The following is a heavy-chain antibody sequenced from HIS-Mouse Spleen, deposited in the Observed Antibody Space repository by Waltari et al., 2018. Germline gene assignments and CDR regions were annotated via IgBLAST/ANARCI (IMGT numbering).Heavy chain of an antibody. D-gene: IGHD6-19*01. V-gene: IGHV4-59*01. CDR1: GGSISSYS. CDR3: ARVGSIAVDDAFDI. CDR2: IYYSGST. J-gene: IGHJ3*02. Sequence: QVQLQESGPGLVKPSATLSLTCTVSGGSISSYSWSWIRQPPGKGLEWIGYIYYSGSTNYNPSLKSRVTISVDTSKNQFSLKLSSVTAADTAVYYCARVGSIAVDDAFDIWGQGTMVTVSS.